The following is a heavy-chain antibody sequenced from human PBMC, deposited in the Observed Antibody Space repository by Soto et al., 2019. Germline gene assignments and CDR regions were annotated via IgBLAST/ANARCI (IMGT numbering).Heavy chain of an antibody. CDR1: GYTFTSYG. CDR2: ISAYNGNT. J-gene: IGHJ6*02. D-gene: IGHD3-16*01. V-gene: IGHV1-18*01. Sequence: QVQLVQSGAEVKKPGASVKVSCKASGYTFTSYGISWVRQAPGQGLEWMGWISAYNGNTNYAQKLQGRVTMTTDTSPGTGYMEVRRLGSDDTAVYYCGRDGALGENYYYYGMDVWGQGTTVTVSS. CDR3: GRDGALGENYYYYGMDV.